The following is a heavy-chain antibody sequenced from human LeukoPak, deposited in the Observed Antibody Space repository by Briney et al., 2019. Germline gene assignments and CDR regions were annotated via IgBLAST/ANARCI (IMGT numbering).Heavy chain of an antibody. CDR1: GFTVSSNY. V-gene: IGHV3-53*05. J-gene: IGHJ4*02. CDR2: IQAGGGT. CDR3: ADPGVGY. D-gene: IGHD3-10*01. Sequence: GSLRLSCAASGFTVSSNYMSWVRQAPGKGLEWVSIIQAGGGTSYADSVMGRFTISRDISKNTVYLQMNSLRPEDTAVYYCADPGVGYWGQGTLVTVSS.